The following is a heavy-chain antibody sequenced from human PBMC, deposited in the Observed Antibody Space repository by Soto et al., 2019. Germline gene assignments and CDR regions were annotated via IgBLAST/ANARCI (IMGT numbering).Heavy chain of an antibody. CDR2: IIPILGIA. Sequence: QVQLVQSGAEVKKPGSSVKVSCKASGGTFSSYTISWVRQAPGQGLEWMGRIIPILGIANYAQKFQGRVTITADKSTSTAYMELSSLRSEDTAVYYCARSTSSGWFGGCAFDIWGQGTMVTVSS. V-gene: IGHV1-69*02. CDR1: GGTFSSYT. D-gene: IGHD6-19*01. CDR3: ARSTSSGWFGGCAFDI. J-gene: IGHJ3*02.